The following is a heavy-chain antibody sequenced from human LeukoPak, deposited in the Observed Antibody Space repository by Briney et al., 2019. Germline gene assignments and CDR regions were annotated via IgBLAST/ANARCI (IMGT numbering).Heavy chain of an antibody. V-gene: IGHV1-24*01. CDR3: ATLNSGYDPLDY. J-gene: IGHJ4*02. CDR1: GYTLTELS. D-gene: IGHD5-12*01. Sequence: ASVKVTCKVSGYTLTELSMHWVRQAPGKGLEWMGGFDPEDGETIYAQKFQGRVTMTEDTSTDTAYMELSSLRSEDTAVYYCATLNSGYDPLDYWGQGTLVTVSS. CDR2: FDPEDGET.